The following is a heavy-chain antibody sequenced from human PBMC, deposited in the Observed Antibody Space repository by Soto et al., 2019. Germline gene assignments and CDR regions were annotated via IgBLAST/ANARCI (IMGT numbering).Heavy chain of an antibody. CDR2: IYYSGST. Sequence: SETLSLTCSVSGDSISSSYWSWIRQPPGKGLEWIGYIYYSGSTNYNPSLKSRVTISLDTSKNQFSLKVSSVTAADTAVYYCARGYDWFHPRGQGTLVTVS. CDR3: ARGYDWFHP. V-gene: IGHV4-59*01. J-gene: IGHJ5*02. D-gene: IGHD5-12*01. CDR1: GDSISSSY.